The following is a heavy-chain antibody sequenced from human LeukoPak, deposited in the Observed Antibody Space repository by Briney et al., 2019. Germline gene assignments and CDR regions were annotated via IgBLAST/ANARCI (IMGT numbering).Heavy chain of an antibody. D-gene: IGHD2-2*01. V-gene: IGHV3-11*01. CDR1: GFTFSDYY. CDR2: ISSSGSTI. Sequence: GGSLRLSCAASGFTFSDYYMSWIRQAPGKGLEWVSYISSSGSTIYYADSVKGRFTISRDNSKNTLYLQMNSLRAEDTAVYYCAKVVPAANDYWGQGTLVTVSS. J-gene: IGHJ4*02. CDR3: AKVVPAANDY.